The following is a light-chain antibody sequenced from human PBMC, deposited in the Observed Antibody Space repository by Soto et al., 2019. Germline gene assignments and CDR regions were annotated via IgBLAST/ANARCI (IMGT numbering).Light chain of an antibody. CDR1: QSVSSSY. CDR2: GAS. J-gene: IGKJ2*01. V-gene: IGKV3-20*01. CDR3: QQYGSSSYT. Sequence: EIGFTQSPGTLSLSPGERATLSCRASQSVSSSYLAWYQQKPGQAPRLLIYGASSRATGIPDRFSGSGSGTDFTLTISRLEPEDFAVYYCQQYGSSSYTFGQGNKLEI.